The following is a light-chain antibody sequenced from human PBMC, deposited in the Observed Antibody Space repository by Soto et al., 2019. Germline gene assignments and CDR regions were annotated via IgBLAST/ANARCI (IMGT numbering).Light chain of an antibody. CDR3: QQYGSSPKT. Sequence: EIVFTQSPCTLSLSPGERAPLSCRASQSVSSSYLAWYQQKPGQAPRLLIYGASSRATGIPDRFSGSGSGTDFTLTISRLEPEDFAMYYCQQYGSSPKTFGQGTKVDIK. J-gene: IGKJ1*01. CDR2: GAS. V-gene: IGKV3-20*01. CDR1: QSVSSSY.